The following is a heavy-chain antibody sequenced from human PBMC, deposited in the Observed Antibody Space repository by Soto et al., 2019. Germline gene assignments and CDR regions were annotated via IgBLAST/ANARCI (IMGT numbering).Heavy chain of an antibody. J-gene: IGHJ5*02. CDR1: GGSFSGYY. CDR2: INHSGST. D-gene: IGHD5-18*01. Sequence: QVQLQQWGAGLLKPSETLSLTCAVYGGSFSGYYWSWIRQPPGKGLEWIGEINHSGSTNYNPSLKSRVTISVDTSKNQFSLKLSSVTAADTAVYYCARGKRGRYRYGSNWFDPWGQGTLVTVSS. CDR3: ARGKRGRYRYGSNWFDP. V-gene: IGHV4-34*01.